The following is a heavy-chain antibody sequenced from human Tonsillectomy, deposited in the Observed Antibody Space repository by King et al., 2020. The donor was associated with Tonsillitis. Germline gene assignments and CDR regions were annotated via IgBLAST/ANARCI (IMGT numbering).Heavy chain of an antibody. J-gene: IGHJ5*02. CDR1: GGSISGGAYY. D-gene: IGHD2-15*01. V-gene: IGHV4-31*03. CDR2: IYYIVNT. Sequence: VQLQESGPGLVKLSQTLSLTCTVSGGSISGGAYYWSWIGQHQGRGLEWTGYIYYIVNTYSNPSLKIRLTISVNTTKNQFSLKLSSVSAADTAVYYCGRYEGGVFDPWGQGTLVTVSS. CDR3: GRYEGGVFDP.